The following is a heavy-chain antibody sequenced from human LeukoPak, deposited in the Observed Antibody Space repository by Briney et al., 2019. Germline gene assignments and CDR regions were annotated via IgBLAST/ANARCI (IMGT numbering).Heavy chain of an antibody. V-gene: IGHV4-34*01. J-gene: IGHJ4*02. CDR3: ARGRSYGSFSIAARLDY. D-gene: IGHD6-6*01. CDR1: GGSISSGGYS. CDR2: INHSGST. Sequence: PSETLSLTCAVSGGSISSGGYSWSWIRQPPGKGLEWIGEINHSGSTNYNPSLKSRVTISVDTSKNQFSLKLSSVTAADTAVYYCARGRSYGSFSIAARLDYWGQGTLVTVSS.